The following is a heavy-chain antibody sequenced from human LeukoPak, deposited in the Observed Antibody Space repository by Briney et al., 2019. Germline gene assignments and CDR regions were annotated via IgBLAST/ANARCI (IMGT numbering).Heavy chain of an antibody. J-gene: IGHJ4*02. Sequence: PSETLSLTCAVSGYSISSGYYWVGIRQPPGKGLEWTGTIYHSGSTYYNPSLKSRVTISVDTSKNQFSLKLSSVTAADTAVYYCARSIAVVGTFYFDYWGQGTLVTVSS. V-gene: IGHV4-38-2*01. CDR2: IYHSGST. CDR1: GYSISSGYY. D-gene: IGHD6-19*01. CDR3: ARSIAVVGTFYFDY.